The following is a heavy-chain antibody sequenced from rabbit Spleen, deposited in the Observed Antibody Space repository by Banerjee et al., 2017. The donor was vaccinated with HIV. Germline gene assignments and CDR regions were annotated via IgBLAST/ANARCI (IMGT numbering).Heavy chain of an antibody. Sequence: QEQLEESGGGLVKPGGTLTLTCKASGIDFSNYFYICWVRQAPGKGLEWISCIAGSSSGFTYSATWATGRFTISKTSSTTVTLQMTSLTVADTATYFCARDTGTSFSSYGMDLWGPGPLVTVS. V-gene: IGHV1S45*01. CDR1: GIDFSNYFY. D-gene: IGHD7-1*01. CDR3: ARDTGTSFSSYGMDL. J-gene: IGHJ6*01. CDR2: IAGSSSGFT.